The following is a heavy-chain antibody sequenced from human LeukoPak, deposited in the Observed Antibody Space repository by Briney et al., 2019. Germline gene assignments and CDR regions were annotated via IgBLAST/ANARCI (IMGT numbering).Heavy chain of an antibody. V-gene: IGHV4-39*07. CDR2: IYYSGST. CDR3: ARDQYYYGPEGGYFDP. Sequence: SETLSLTCTVSSGSIISSSYYWGWIRQPPGKGLEWIGSIYYSGSTYYNPSLKSRVTISVDRSKNQFSLKLSSVTAADTAVYYCARDQYYYGPEGGYFDPWGQGTLVTVSS. J-gene: IGHJ5*02. D-gene: IGHD3-10*01. CDR1: SGSIISSSYY.